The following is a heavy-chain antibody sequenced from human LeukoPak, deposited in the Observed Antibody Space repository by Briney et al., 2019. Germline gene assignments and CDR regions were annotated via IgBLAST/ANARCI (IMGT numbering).Heavy chain of an antibody. CDR3: ARDLGPMTTVDYYGMDA. CDR2: IYYSGST. CDR1: GGSISSGDYY. Sequence: PSETLSLTCTVSGGSISSGDYYWSWIRQPPGKGLEWIGYIYYSGSTYYNPSLKSRVTISLDTSKNQFSLKLSSVTAADTAVYYCARDLGPMTTVDYYGMDAWGQGTTVTVSS. V-gene: IGHV4-30-4*01. J-gene: IGHJ6*02. D-gene: IGHD4-23*01.